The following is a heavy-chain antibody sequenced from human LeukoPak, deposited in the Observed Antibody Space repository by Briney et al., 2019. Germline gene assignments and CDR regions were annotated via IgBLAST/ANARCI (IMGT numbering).Heavy chain of an antibody. CDR3: ARGPPRNYYDSSGYYY. D-gene: IGHD3-22*01. Sequence: SETLSLTCAVYGGSFSGYYWSWIRQPPGKGLEWIGEINHSGSTNYNPSLKSRVTISVDTSKNQFSLKLSSVTAADTAVYYCARGPPRNYYDSSGYYYWGQGTPATVSS. CDR2: INHSGST. J-gene: IGHJ4*02. CDR1: GGSFSGYY. V-gene: IGHV4-34*01.